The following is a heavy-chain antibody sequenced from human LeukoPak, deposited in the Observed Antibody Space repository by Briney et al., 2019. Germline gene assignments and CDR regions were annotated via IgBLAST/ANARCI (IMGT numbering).Heavy chain of an antibody. CDR3: ARGQLPYYYGSGSYQDAFDI. V-gene: IGHV1-69*13. CDR2: IIPIVGTA. CDR1: GGTFSSYA. J-gene: IGHJ3*02. Sequence: SVKVTCKASGGTFSSYAISWVRQAPGQGLEWMGGIIPIVGTANYAQKFQGRVTITADESTSTAYMELSSLRSEDTAVYYCARGQLPYYYGSGSYQDAFDIWGQGTMVTVSS. D-gene: IGHD3-10*01.